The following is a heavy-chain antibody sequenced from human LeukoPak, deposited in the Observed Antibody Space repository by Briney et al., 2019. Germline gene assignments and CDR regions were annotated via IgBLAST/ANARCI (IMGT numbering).Heavy chain of an antibody. J-gene: IGHJ6*03. CDR3: ARGTPYYYGSGSYSLARPYYYYYYMDV. V-gene: IGHV1-69*13. D-gene: IGHD3-10*01. Sequence: ASVKVSCKASGGTFSSYVISWVRQAPGQGLEWMGGIIPIFGTANYAQKFQGRVTITADESTSTAYMELSSLRSEDTAVYYCARGTPYYYGSGSYSLARPYYYYYYMDVWGKGTTVTISS. CDR1: GGTFSSYV. CDR2: IIPIFGTA.